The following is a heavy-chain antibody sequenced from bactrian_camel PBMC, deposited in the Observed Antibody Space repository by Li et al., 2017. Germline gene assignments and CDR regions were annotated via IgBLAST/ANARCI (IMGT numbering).Heavy chain of an antibody. CDR2: IDSDGHT. D-gene: IGHD1*01. J-gene: IGHJ6*01. Sequence: HVQLVESGGGSVQAGGSLRLSCVISGRTDNDGCVGWFRQAPGKEREGIASIDSDGHTSYADSVKGRFTADKDNAKEVLYLQLNSLKPEDTGTYLCAAEGRPFKTPCSWSRRAALFAWWGQGTQVTVS. CDR3: AAEGRPFKTPCSWSRRAALFAW. V-gene: IGHV3S53*01. CDR1: GRTDNDGC.